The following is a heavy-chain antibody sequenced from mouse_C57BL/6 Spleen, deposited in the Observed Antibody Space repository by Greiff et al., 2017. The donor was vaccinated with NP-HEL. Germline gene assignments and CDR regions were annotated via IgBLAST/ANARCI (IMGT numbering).Heavy chain of an antibody. CDR2: ISSGGDYI. CDR1: GFTFSSYA. V-gene: IGHV5-9-1*02. CDR3: TRERSNHYYAMDY. D-gene: IGHD2-5*01. J-gene: IGHJ4*01. Sequence: EVMLVESGEGLVKPGGSLKLSCAASGFTFSSYAMSWVRQTPEKRLEWVAYISSGGDYIYYADTVKGRFTISRDNARNTLYLQMSSLKSEDTAMYYCTRERSNHYYAMDYWGQGTSVTVSS.